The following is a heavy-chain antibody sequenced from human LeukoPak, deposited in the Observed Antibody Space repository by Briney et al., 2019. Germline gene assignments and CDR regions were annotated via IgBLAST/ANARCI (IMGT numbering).Heavy chain of an antibody. J-gene: IGHJ4*02. CDR1: GFTFSSYA. V-gene: IGHV3-23*01. CDR3: ARGPEGNDYGGYGY. Sequence: GGSLRLSCAASGFTFSSYAMSWVRQAPGKGLEWVSTISGSGGGGTTYYADPVKGRFTISRDNSKNTLYLQMNSLRADDTAVYYCARGPEGNDYGGYGYWGQGTLVTVSS. CDR2: ISGSGGGGTT. D-gene: IGHD4-23*01.